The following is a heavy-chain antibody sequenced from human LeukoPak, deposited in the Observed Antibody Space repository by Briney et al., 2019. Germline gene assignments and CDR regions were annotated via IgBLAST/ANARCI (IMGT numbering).Heavy chain of an antibody. D-gene: IGHD3-22*01. CDR3: ARHGRYYDSSGSDAFGI. J-gene: IGHJ3*02. Sequence: SETLSLTCTVSGGSISSSSYYWGWIHQPPGKGLEWIGSIYYSGSTYYNPSLKSRVTISVDTSKNQFSLKLSSVTAADTAVYYCARHGRYYDSSGSDAFGIWGQGTMVTVSS. CDR2: IYYSGST. CDR1: GGSISSSSYY. V-gene: IGHV4-39*01.